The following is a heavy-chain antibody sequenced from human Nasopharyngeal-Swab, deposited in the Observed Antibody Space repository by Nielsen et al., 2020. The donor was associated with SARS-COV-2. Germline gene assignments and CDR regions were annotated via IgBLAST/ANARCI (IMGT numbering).Heavy chain of an antibody. V-gene: IGHV2-70*01. CDR1: GFSLSTSGMC. CDR3: ARIRGSSSWYDYFDY. J-gene: IGHJ4*02. D-gene: IGHD6-13*01. Sequence: FGPTLVKPTQTLTLTCTFSGFSLSTSGMCVSWIRQPPGKALEWLALIDWDDDKYYSTSLKTRLTISKDTSKNQVVLTMTNMDPVDTATYYCARIRGSSSWYDYFDYWGQGTLVTVSS. CDR2: IDWDDDK.